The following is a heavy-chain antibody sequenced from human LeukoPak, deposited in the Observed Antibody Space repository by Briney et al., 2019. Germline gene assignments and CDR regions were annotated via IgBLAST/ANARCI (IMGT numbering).Heavy chain of an antibody. V-gene: IGHV4-34*01. CDR3: ARASVIAIPFSY. J-gene: IGHJ4*02. D-gene: IGHD2-21*01. CDR2: INHSGST. CDR1: GGSFSGYY. Sequence: SETLSLTCAVYGGSFSGYYWSWIRQPPGKGLEWIGEINHSGSTNYNPSLKSQVTISVDTSKNQFSLKLSSVTAADTAVYYCARASVIAIPFSYWGQGTLVTVSS.